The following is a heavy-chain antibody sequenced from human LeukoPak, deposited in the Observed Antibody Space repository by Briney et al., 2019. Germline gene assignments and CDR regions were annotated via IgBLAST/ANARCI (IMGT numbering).Heavy chain of an antibody. V-gene: IGHV3-73*01. J-gene: IGHJ4*02. D-gene: IGHD3-22*01. CDR3: TRWEYYYDSSGYYYDNY. Sequence: GGSLRLSCAASGFTFSGSAMHWVRQASGKGLEWVGRIRSKANSYATAYAASVKGRFTISRDDSKNTAYLQMNSLKTEDTAVYYCTRWEYYYDSSGYYYDNYWDQGTLVTVSS. CDR2: IRSKANSYAT. CDR1: GFTFSGSA.